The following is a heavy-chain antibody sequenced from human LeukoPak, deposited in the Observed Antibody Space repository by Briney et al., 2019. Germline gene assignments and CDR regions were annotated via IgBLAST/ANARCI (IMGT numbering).Heavy chain of an antibody. CDR2: IRSKANSYAT. V-gene: IGHV3-73*01. CDR3: TKGYGSSWNDAFDI. J-gene: IGHJ3*02. Sequence: GGSLRLSCAASGFTFSGSAMHWVRQASGKGLEWIGRIRSKANSYATAYAASVKGRFTISRDDSKNTAYLQMNSLKTEDTAVYYCTKGYGSSWNDAFDIWGQGTMVTVSS. D-gene: IGHD6-13*01. CDR1: GFTFSGSA.